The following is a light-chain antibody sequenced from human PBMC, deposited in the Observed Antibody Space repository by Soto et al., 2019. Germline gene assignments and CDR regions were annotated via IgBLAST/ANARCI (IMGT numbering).Light chain of an antibody. CDR2: DAS. CDR3: QQRSNWPWT. CDR1: QSVSSY. Sequence: EIVLTQSPATLSVSPGERATLSCRASQSVSSYLAWYQQKPGQAPRLLIYDASNRDNGVPARFSGSGSGTDFTLTISSLEPEDFAIYYCQQRSNWPWTFGQGTKLEIK. J-gene: IGKJ1*01. V-gene: IGKV3-11*01.